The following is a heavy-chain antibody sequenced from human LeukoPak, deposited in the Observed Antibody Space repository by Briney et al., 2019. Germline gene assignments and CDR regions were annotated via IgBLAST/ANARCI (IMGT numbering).Heavy chain of an antibody. CDR3: ARSYDFWSGYYAFDY. V-gene: IGHV3-7*01. CDR1: GFTFSSYW. D-gene: IGHD3-3*01. J-gene: IGHJ4*02. CDR2: IKQDGSEK. Sequence: GGSLRLSCAASGFTFSSYWMSWVRQAPGKGLEWVANIKQDGSEKYYVDSVKGRFTISRDNAKNSQYLQMNSLRAEDTAVYYCARSYDFWSGYYAFDYWGQGTLVTVSS.